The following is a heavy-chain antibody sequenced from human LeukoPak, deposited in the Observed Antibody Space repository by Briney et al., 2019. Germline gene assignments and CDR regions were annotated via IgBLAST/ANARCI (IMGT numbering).Heavy chain of an antibody. Sequence: GGSLRLSCAASGVTFSSYGMHWVRQAPGKGLEWGAVIWYDGSNKYYADSVKGRFTISRDNSKNTLYLQMNSLRAEDTAVYYCARLYSSSWYLAFDIWGQGTMVTVSS. CDR1: GVTFSSYG. D-gene: IGHD6-13*01. V-gene: IGHV3-33*01. CDR3: ARLYSSSWYLAFDI. CDR2: IWYDGSNK. J-gene: IGHJ3*02.